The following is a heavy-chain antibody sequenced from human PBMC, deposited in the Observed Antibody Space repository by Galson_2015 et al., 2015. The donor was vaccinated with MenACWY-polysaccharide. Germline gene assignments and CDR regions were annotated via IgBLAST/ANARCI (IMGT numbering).Heavy chain of an antibody. D-gene: IGHD1-1*01. CDR3: ARDGGRTIGTTQRGY. CDR2: INQYGSEK. Sequence: SLRLSCAASGFTFNDFWLSWVRQAPGKGLEWVANINQYGSEKYYVGSVKGRFTISRDNAKNSLYLQMNSLRAEDTAVYYCARDGGRTIGTTQRGYWGQGTLVTISS. CDR1: GFTFNDFW. J-gene: IGHJ4*02. V-gene: IGHV3-7*01.